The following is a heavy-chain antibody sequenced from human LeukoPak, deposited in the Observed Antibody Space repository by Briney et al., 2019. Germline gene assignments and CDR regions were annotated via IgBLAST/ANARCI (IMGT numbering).Heavy chain of an antibody. J-gene: IGHJ5*02. CDR3: ARQSPGDWFDP. V-gene: IGHV5-51*01. D-gene: IGHD3-10*01. Sequence: GAALKISYKGSGYSFTSYWIGWVRPMPEKGLEWMGIIYPGDSDTRYSPSFQGQVTISADKSISTAYLQWSSLKASDTAMYYCARQSPGDWFDPWGQGTLVTVSS. CDR2: IYPGDSDT. CDR1: GYSFTSYW.